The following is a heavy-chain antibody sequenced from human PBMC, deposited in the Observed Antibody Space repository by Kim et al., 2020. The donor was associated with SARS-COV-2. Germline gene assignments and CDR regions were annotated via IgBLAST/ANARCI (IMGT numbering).Heavy chain of an antibody. J-gene: IGHJ4*02. D-gene: IGHD3-10*01. Sequence: YVDSVQGRFTISRDNAKNSLYQEMNSLRAEDTAVYYCARDATGRGFGVDYWGQGTLVTVSS. V-gene: IGHV3-7*04. CDR3: ARDATGRGFGVDY.